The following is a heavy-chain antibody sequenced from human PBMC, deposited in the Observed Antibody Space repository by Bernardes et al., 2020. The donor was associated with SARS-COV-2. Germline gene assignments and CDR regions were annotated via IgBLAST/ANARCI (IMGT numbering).Heavy chain of an antibody. CDR3: ARGGHDPLGMDV. V-gene: IGHV4-31*03. D-gene: IGHD5-12*01. CDR2: IYYSGST. J-gene: IGHJ6*02. Sequence: SETLSLTCTVSGGSISSDGHYWSWVRQHPGKGLEWIGYIYYSGSTYYNPSFKSRVTISVDTSKHQFSLKLTSATVADTAVDYCARGGHDPLGMDVWGQGTTVTVSS. CDR1: GGSISSDGHY.